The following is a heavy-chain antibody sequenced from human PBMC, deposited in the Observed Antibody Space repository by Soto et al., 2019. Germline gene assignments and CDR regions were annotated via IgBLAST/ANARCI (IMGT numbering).Heavy chain of an antibody. CDR2: IYYSGST. J-gene: IGHJ2*01. V-gene: IGHV4-39*01. CDR3: ARQLGRHWYFDL. D-gene: IGHD7-27*01. CDR1: GGSISSSSYY. Sequence: SETLSLTCTVSGGSISSSSYYWGWIRQPPGKGLVWIGSIYYSGSTYYNPSLKSRVTISVDTSKNQFSLKLSSVTAADTAVYYCARQLGRHWYFDLWGRGTLVTVSS.